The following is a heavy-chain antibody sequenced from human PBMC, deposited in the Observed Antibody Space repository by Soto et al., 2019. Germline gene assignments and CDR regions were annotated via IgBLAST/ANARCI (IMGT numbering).Heavy chain of an antibody. V-gene: IGHV4-4*07. CDR1: GGSISNYY. CDR2: ISSSGST. Sequence: QVQLQQSGPGLVKPSETLSLTCTVSGGSISNYYWSWIRQTAGKGLEWIGRISSSGSTNYNPSLKSRATMSIDTSEKQFSLNLRSVTAADTAVYYCARDATILTRAMDVWGQGTTVTVSS. D-gene: IGHD3-3*01. CDR3: ARDATILTRAMDV. J-gene: IGHJ6*02.